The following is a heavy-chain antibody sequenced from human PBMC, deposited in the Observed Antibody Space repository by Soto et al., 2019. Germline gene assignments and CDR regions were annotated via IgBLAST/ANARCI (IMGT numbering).Heavy chain of an antibody. CDR3: RRSSRYSTDV. V-gene: IGHV4-59*08. CDR1: GGSIISYY. Sequence: XXTLSLTCTVAGGSIISYYWSWILQPPGKGLECMXYSHYXATTNHSPDVXXGATIYAXXXKNKFSLNTISVTAAHPAVYYCRRSSRYSTDVWGQRITATAPS. D-gene: IGHD6-19*01. CDR2: SHYXATT. J-gene: IGHJ6*02.